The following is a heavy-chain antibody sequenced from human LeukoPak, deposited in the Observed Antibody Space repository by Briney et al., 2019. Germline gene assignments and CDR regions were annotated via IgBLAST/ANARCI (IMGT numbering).Heavy chain of an antibody. CDR1: GGSISSYY. J-gene: IGHJ4*02. V-gene: IGHV4-59*01. CDR2: IYYSGST. CDR3: ATSPAYYYDTSGTFDY. D-gene: IGHD3-22*01. Sequence: SETLSLTCTVSGGSISSYYWSWIRQPPGKGLEWIGYIYYSGSTNYNPSLKSRVTISVDTSKNQFSLKLSSVTAADTAVYYCATSPAYYYDTSGTFDYWGQGTLVTVSS.